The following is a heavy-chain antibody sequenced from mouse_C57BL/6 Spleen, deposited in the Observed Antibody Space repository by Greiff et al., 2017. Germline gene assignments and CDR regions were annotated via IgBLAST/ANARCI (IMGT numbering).Heavy chain of an antibody. CDR1: GYAFSSSW. J-gene: IGHJ4*01. D-gene: IGHD2-5*01. CDR3: ARGPYSNGAMDY. CDR2: IYPGDGDT. Sequence: QVQLQQSGPELVKPGASVKISCKASGYAFSSSWMNWVKQRPGKGLEWIGRIYPGDGDTNYNGKFKGKATLTADKSSSTAYMQLSSLTSEDSAVYFCARGPYSNGAMDYWGQGTSVTVSS. V-gene: IGHV1-82*01.